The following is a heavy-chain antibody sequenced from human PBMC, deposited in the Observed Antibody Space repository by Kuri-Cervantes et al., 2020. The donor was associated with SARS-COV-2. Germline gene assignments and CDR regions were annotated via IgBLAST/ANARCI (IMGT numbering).Heavy chain of an antibody. J-gene: IGHJ4*02. D-gene: IGHD1-26*01. V-gene: IGHV3-23*01. CDR2: ISGSGGST. CDR3: AKDDYSGSYNFDY. Sequence: GESLKISCAASGFTFSNACMSWVRQAPGKGLEWVSAISGSGGSTYYADSVKGRFTISRDNSKNTLYLQMNSLRAEDTAVYYCAKDDYSGSYNFDYWGQGTLVTVSS. CDR1: GFTFSNAC.